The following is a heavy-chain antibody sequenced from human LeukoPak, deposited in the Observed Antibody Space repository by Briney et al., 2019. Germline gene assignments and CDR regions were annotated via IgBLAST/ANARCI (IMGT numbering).Heavy chain of an antibody. Sequence: GASVKVSCKASGYTFTSYGISWVRQAPGQGLEWMGWISAYNGNTNYAQKLQGRVTMTTDTSTSTAYMELRSLRSDDTAVYYCARIPRNCVCYWCPYYYYMDVWGKGTTVTVSS. CDR3: ARIPRNCVCYWCPYYYYMDV. CDR1: GYTFTSYG. D-gene: IGHD2-8*01. J-gene: IGHJ6*03. V-gene: IGHV1-18*01. CDR2: ISAYNGNT.